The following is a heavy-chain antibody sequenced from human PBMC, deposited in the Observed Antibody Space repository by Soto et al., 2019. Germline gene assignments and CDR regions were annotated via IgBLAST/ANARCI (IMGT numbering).Heavy chain of an antibody. V-gene: IGHV1-46*03. CDR1: GYTVTSYY. CDR2: INPSGGST. CDR3: ASGLIVATTWGAFDI. J-gene: IGHJ3*02. Sequence: GASVKVSCKASGYTVTSYYMHWVRQAPGQGLEWMGIINPSGGSTSYAQKFQGRVTMTRDTSTSTVYMELSSLRSEDTAVYYCASGLIVATTWGAFDIWGQGTMVTVSS. D-gene: IGHD5-12*01.